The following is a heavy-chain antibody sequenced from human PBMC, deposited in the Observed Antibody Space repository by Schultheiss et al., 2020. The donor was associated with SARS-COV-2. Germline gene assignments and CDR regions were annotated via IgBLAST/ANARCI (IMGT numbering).Heavy chain of an antibody. D-gene: IGHD2-2*02. CDR1: GFTFDDYA. Sequence: GESLKISCAASGFTFDDYAMHWVRQAPGKGLEWVSRITSDGSSTSYADSVKGRFTISRDNSKNTLYLQMNSLRAEDTAVYYCARAIYEYYFDSWGQGTLVTVSS. CDR3: ARAIYEYYFDS. J-gene: IGHJ4*02. CDR2: ITSDGSST. V-gene: IGHV3-74*01.